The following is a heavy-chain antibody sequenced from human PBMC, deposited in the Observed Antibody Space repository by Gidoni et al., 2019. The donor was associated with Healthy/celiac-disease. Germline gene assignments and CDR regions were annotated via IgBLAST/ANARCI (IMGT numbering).Heavy chain of an antibody. CDR2: IWYDGSNK. V-gene: IGHV3-33*01. CDR3: ARAGLTMVRGVITLGYFDY. Sequence: QVQLVESGGGVVQPGRSLRLSCAASGFTFSRYGLHWVRQAPGKGLEWVAVIWYDGSNKYYADSVKGRFTISRDNSKNTLYLQMNSLRAEDTAVYYCARAGLTMVRGVITLGYFDYWGQGTLVTVSS. CDR1: GFTFSRYG. J-gene: IGHJ4*02. D-gene: IGHD3-10*01.